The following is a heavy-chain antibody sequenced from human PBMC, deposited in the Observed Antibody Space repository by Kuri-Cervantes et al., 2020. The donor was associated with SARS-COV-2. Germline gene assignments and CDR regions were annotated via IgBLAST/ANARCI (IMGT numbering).Heavy chain of an antibody. CDR1: GASISNHY. D-gene: IGHD5-18*01. CDR2: VYKSGSS. V-gene: IGHV4-59*11. CDR3: AKMQGGHTSDSFYSHYMDV. Sequence: SETLSLTCIVSGASISNHYWTWIRQPPGKGLEWIGDVYKSGSSNSNPSLKSRVTISLDTSKNQFSLRLTSVTAADTAVYYCAKMQGGHTSDSFYSHYMDVWGQGGTVTVSS. J-gene: IGHJ6*03.